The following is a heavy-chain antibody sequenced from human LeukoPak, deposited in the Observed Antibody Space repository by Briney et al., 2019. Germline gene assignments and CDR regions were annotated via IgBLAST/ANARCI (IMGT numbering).Heavy chain of an antibody. CDR2: IWYDGSNK. D-gene: IGHD6-19*01. J-gene: IGHJ4*02. Sequence: QSGGSLRLSCAASGFTFSSYGMHWVRQAPGKGLEWVAVIWYDGSNKYYADSVKGRFTISRDNSKNTLYLQMNSLRAEDTAVYYCARGPQWLVPLDYWGQGTLVTVSS. V-gene: IGHV3-33*01. CDR1: GFTFSSYG. CDR3: ARGPQWLVPLDY.